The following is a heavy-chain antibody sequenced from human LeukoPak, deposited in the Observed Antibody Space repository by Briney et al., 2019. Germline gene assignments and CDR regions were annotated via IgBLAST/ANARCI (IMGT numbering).Heavy chain of an antibody. J-gene: IGHJ4*02. V-gene: IGHV1-18*01. CDR1: GYTFTSYG. Sequence: ASVKVSCKASGYTFTSYGISWVRQAPGQGLEWMGWISAYNGNTNYAQKLQGRVTMTTDTSTSTVYMELSSLRSEDTAVYYCARGAGSSGEASFDYWGQGTLVTVSS. D-gene: IGHD3-10*01. CDR3: ARGAGSSGEASFDY. CDR2: ISAYNGNT.